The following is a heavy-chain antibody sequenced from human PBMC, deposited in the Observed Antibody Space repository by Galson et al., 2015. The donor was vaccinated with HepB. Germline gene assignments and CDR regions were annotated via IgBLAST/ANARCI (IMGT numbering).Heavy chain of an antibody. CDR1: GFTFTNYA. D-gene: IGHD2-21*02. CDR3: AKDYADKLMTSETAALFEY. CDR2: IIAIGTST. V-gene: IGHV3-23*01. Sequence: SLRLSCATSGFTFTNYAMSWVRQAPGKGLEWVSGIIAIGTSTHYADSVKGRFTISRDNSKNTIYLQMNGLRAEDSAVYYCAKDYADKLMTSETAALFEYWGQGALVTVSS. J-gene: IGHJ4*02.